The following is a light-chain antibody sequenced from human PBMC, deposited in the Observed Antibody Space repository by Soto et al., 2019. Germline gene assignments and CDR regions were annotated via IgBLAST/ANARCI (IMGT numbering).Light chain of an antibody. Sequence: DIQMTQSPSSLSASVGDRVTITCRASQGISHALDWYQQKPGEVPKVLIYDASTLQSGVPSRFSGGGSGTDFTLTISSLQPEDVATYYCQKYHSAPLTFGGGTKVDIK. CDR3: QKYHSAPLT. J-gene: IGKJ4*01. CDR2: DAS. CDR1: QGISHA. V-gene: IGKV1-27*01.